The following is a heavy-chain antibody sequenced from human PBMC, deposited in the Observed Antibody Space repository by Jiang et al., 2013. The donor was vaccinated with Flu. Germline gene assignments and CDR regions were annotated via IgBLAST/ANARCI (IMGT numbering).Heavy chain of an antibody. Sequence: TLSLTCTVSGGSVNSGSYYWSWIRQPPGKGLEWIGYIYYSGSTNYNPSLKSRVTISVDTSKNQFSLKLSSVTAADTAVYYCARDCHDFWSGYSSPYYYYYMDVWGKGTTVTVSS. CDR2: IYYSGST. D-gene: IGHD3-3*01. V-gene: IGHV4-61*01. CDR1: GGSVNSGSYY. CDR3: ARDCHDFWSGYSSPYYYYYMDV. J-gene: IGHJ6*03.